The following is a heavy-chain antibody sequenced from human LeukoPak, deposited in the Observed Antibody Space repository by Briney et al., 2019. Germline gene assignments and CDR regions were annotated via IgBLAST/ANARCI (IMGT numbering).Heavy chain of an antibody. CDR1: GGSISSYY. J-gene: IGHJ4*02. V-gene: IGHV4-59*08. CDR3: ARHEAAYTFDY. D-gene: IGHD3-16*01. CDR2: IYYSGST. Sequence: ETLSLTCTVSGGSISSYYWSWIRQPPGKGLEWIGYIYYSGSTNYNPSLKSRVTISVDTSKNQFSLKLSSVTAADTAVYYCARHEAAYTFDYWGQGTLVTVSS.